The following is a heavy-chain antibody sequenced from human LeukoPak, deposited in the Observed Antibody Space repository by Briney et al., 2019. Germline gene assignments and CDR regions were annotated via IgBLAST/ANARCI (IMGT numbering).Heavy chain of an antibody. CDR3: ARHVSYGHLRGFDS. CDR1: GGSISASYYY. V-gene: IGHV4-39*01. CDR2: FYDSGST. D-gene: IGHD4-17*01. Sequence: SETLSLTCTISGGSISASYYYWGWIRQPPGQGLEWIGSFYDSGSTSFNPSLKSRVTISADTSNNQLSLTPTSVTAADTAVYYCARHVSYGHLRGFDSWGQGTLVTVSS. J-gene: IGHJ4*02.